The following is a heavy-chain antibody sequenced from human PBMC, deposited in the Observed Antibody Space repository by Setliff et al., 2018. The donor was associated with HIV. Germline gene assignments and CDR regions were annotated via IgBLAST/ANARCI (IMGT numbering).Heavy chain of an antibody. CDR2: ISSSSDYI. CDR1: GFTFSSYS. Sequence: LRLSCAVSGFTFSSYSMNWVRQAPGKGLEWVSSISSSSDYIYYADSVEGRFIISRDNAKNSLNLQMNSLRAEDTAVYYCARDFRIQLWLRSPFDYWGQGTLVTVSS. D-gene: IGHD5-18*01. CDR3: ARDFRIQLWLRSPFDY. V-gene: IGHV3-21*01. J-gene: IGHJ4*02.